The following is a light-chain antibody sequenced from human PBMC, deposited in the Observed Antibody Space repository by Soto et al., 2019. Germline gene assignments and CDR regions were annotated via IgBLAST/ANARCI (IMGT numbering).Light chain of an antibody. Sequence: EIVLTQSPRTLSLSPGERATFSCRASQSVISTYLAWYQQKPGQAPRLLIYGASSRATGIPDRFSGSGSGTEFTLTITSLQSEDFAVYCCQQYNNWPLTFGPGTRLEI. CDR2: GAS. J-gene: IGKJ5*01. V-gene: IGKV3-20*01. CDR1: QSVISTY. CDR3: QQYNNWPLT.